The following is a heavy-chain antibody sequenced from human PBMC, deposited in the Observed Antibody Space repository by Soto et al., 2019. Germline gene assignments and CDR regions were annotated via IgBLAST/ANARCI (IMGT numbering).Heavy chain of an antibody. J-gene: IGHJ4*02. V-gene: IGHV3-11*05. Sequence: QVQLVESGGGLVKPGGSLRLSCAASGFIFGDFYMTWIRQAPGKGLEWVSEISTSSSYTNYADSVKGRFTVSRENANNTLYLEINRLRAEDTAVYFCARDRDTYGHGFFDSWGQGALVTVSS. CDR3: ARDRDTYGHGFFDS. D-gene: IGHD5-18*01. CDR1: GFIFGDFY. CDR2: ISTSSSYT.